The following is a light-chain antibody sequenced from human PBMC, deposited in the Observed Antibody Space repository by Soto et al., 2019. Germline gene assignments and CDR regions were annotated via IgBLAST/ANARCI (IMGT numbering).Light chain of an antibody. V-gene: IGKV1-5*03. CDR2: KAS. CDR3: QQYNSYST. J-gene: IGKJ1*01. Sequence: DIQMTQSPSTLSASVGDRVTITCRASQRISTWLAWYQQKPGKAPKHLVYKASTLERGVPSRFSGSGSGTEFPLTISSLQPDDFATYYCQQYNSYSTFGQGTKVEIK. CDR1: QRISTW.